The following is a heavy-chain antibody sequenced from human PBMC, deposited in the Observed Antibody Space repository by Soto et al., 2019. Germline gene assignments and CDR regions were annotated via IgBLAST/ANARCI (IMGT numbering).Heavy chain of an antibody. V-gene: IGHV2-5*02. Sequence: QITLKESGPTLVKPTQTRTLTCTFSGFSLSTSGVGVGWIRQPPGKALEWLALIYWDDDKRYSPSLKSRLTLTKDTSKNQVALTMTNMDPVDTATYYCAHRLVADTAMVYELGDDAFDIWGQGTMVTVSS. J-gene: IGHJ3*02. D-gene: IGHD5-18*01. CDR3: AHRLVADTAMVYELGDDAFDI. CDR1: GFSLSTSGVG. CDR2: IYWDDDK.